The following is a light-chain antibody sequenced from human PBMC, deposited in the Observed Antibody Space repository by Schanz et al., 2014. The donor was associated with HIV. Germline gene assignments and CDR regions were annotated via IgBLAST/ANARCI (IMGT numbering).Light chain of an antibody. CDR1: SSDIGGYNY. CDR2: EVS. J-gene: IGLJ2*01. V-gene: IGLV2-8*01. Sequence: QSVLTQPPSASGSPGQSVTISCTGTSSDIGGYNYVSWYQQHPGKAPKLLIFEVSERPSGVPDRFSGSKSDNTASLTVSGLQTEDEADYYCLSYAGNNNLIFGGGTKLTVL. CDR3: LSYAGNNNLI.